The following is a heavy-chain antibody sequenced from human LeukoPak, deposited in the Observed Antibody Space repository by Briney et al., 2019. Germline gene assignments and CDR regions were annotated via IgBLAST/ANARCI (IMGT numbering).Heavy chain of an antibody. CDR1: GGSINSYY. CDR2: IYYSGST. Sequence: SESLSLTCTVSGGSINSYYWSWIRQPPGKGLEWIGYIYYSGSTNYNPSLKSRVTISVDTSKNQFSLKLSSVTAADTAVYYCARHLTGRIRWFDPWGQGTLVTVSS. D-gene: IGHD7-27*01. CDR3: ARHLTGRIRWFDP. V-gene: IGHV4-59*08. J-gene: IGHJ5*02.